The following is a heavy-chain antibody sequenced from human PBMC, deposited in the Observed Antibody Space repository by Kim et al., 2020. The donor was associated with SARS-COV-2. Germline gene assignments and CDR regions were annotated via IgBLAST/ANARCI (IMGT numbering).Heavy chain of an antibody. CDR3: ARDLSSDAFDI. CDR2: IYHSGST. J-gene: IGHJ3*02. D-gene: IGHD2-2*01. Sequence: SETLSLTCTVSGYSINSGYYWGWIRQPPGKGLEWIGSIYHSGSTYYNPSLKSRVTISVDTSKNQFSLKLSSVTAADTAVYYCARDLSSDAFDIWGQGTMV. CDR1: GYSINSGYY. V-gene: IGHV4-38-2*02.